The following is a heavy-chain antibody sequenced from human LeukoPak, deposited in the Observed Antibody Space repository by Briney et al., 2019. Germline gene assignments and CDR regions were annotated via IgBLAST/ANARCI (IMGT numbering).Heavy chain of an antibody. CDR3: ARGPLRYYDYVWGSSGAYMDV. D-gene: IGHD3-16*01. CDR1: GYTFTGYY. CDR2: MNPNSGNT. J-gene: IGHJ6*03. Sequence: GASVKVSCKASGYTFTGYYMHWVRQATGQGLEWMGWMNPNSGNTGYAQKFQGRVTITRNTSISTAYMELSSLRSEDTAVYYCARGPLRYYDYVWGSSGAYMDVWGKGTTVTISS. V-gene: IGHV1-8*03.